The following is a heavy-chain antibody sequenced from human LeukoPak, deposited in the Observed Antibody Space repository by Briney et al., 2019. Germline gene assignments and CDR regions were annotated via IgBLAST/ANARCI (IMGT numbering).Heavy chain of an antibody. CDR1: GYTFTSYA. CDR3: ASLSYGSGSYYNNDY. J-gene: IGHJ4*02. CDR2: INAGNGNT. D-gene: IGHD3-10*01. V-gene: IGHV1-3*01. Sequence: ASVKVSCKASGYTFTSYAMHWVRQAPGQRLEWMGWINAGNGNTKYSQKFQGRVTITRDTSASTAYMELSSLRSEDTAVYYCASLSYGSGSYYNNDYWGQGTLVTVSS.